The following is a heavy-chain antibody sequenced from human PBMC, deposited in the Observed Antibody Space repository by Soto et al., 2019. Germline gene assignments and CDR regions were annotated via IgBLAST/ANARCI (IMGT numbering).Heavy chain of an antibody. Sequence: PGGSLRLSCVASGFTFSSTAMSWVRQAPGKGLDWVSAISNSGTATYYADSVKGRFTISRDSSENTVFLQMNSLRADDTALYYCSTGGYWGQGTQVTVSS. CDR2: ISNSGTAT. CDR3: STGGY. J-gene: IGHJ4*02. CDR1: GFTFSSTA. V-gene: IGHV3-23*01.